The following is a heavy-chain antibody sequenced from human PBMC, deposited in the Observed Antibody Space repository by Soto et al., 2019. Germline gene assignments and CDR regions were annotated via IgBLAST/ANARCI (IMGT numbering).Heavy chain of an antibody. CDR1: GGSIGTYY. V-gene: IGHV4-59*01. CDR3: ARVRRSSSRPDAFDV. J-gene: IGHJ3*01. D-gene: IGHD6-13*01. Sequence: ETLSLTCTVSGGSIGTYYWSWIRQPPGKGLELIGYIDYSGSTNYSPSLKSRVTISLDTSKSQFSLRLNSVTAAGTAVYYCARVRRSSSRPDAFDVWGQGTMVTVSS. CDR2: IDYSGST.